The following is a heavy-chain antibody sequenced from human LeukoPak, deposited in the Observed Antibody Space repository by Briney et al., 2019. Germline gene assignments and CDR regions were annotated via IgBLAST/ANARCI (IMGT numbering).Heavy chain of an antibody. Sequence: PGGSLRLSCAASGFTVSNNYMNWVRQAPGKGLEWVSIIYSGGRTHYADSVRGRFSISRDKSKNTLYLQMNSLRADDTAVYFCARGNTAMSNWGQGTLVTVSS. J-gene: IGHJ4*02. CDR3: ARGNTAMSN. D-gene: IGHD5-18*01. CDR1: GFTVSNNY. V-gene: IGHV3-66*01. CDR2: IYSGGRT.